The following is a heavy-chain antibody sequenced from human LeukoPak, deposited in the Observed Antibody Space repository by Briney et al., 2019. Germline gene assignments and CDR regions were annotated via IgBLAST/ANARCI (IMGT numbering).Heavy chain of an antibody. CDR2: IIPILGIA. D-gene: IGHD6-19*01. Sequence: SVKVSCKASGGTFSSYAISWVRQAPGQGLEWMGRIIPILGIANYAQEFQGRVTITADKSTSTAYMELSSLRSEDTAVYYCARDASGSGWYEGWGQGTLVTVSS. J-gene: IGHJ4*02. CDR3: ARDASGSGWYEG. V-gene: IGHV1-69*04. CDR1: GGTFSSYA.